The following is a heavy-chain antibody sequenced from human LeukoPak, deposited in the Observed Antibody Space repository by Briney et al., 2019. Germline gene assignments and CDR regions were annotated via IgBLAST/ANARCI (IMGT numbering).Heavy chain of an antibody. V-gene: IGHV3-23*01. CDR3: AKVPYSDYGSGRPPFMDV. Sequence: GRSLRLFCAASGLTFTNYAMSSARQDPGKGLEWVSTISNSGAGTYYADSVKCRFSISRDNSKNTLYLQMNSLRAEDTAIHYCAKVPYSDYGSGRPPFMDVWGQGTTVAVSS. CDR2: ISNSGAGT. CDR1: GLTFTNYA. D-gene: IGHD3-10*01. J-gene: IGHJ6*02.